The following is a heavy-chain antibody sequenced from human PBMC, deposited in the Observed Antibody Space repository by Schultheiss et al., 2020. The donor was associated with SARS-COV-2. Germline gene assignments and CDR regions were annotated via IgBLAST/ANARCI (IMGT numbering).Heavy chain of an antibody. J-gene: IGHJ4*02. CDR3: AKGGYFDY. D-gene: IGHD2-15*01. V-gene: IGHV3-30*18. CDR1: GFTFSSYG. CDR2: ISYDGSNK. Sequence: GGSLRLSCAASGFTFSSYGMHWVRQAPGKGLEWVAVISYDGSNKYYADSVKGRFTISRDNSKNTLYLQMNSLRAEDTAVYYCAKGGYFDYWGQGTLVTVSS.